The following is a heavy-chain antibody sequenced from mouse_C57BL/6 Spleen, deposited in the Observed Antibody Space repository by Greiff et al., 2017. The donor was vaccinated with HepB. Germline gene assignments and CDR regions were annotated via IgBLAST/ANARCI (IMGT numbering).Heavy chain of an antibody. V-gene: IGHV1-50*01. J-gene: IGHJ3*01. Sequence: VQLQQSGAELVKPGASVKLSCKASGYTFTSYWMQWVKQRPGQGLEWIGEIDPSDSYTNYNQKFKGKATLTVDTSSSTAYMQLSSLTSEDSAVYYCASSYYDYEGWFAYWGQGTLVTVSA. CDR3: ASSYYDYEGWFAY. CDR2: IDPSDSYT. CDR1: GYTFTSYW. D-gene: IGHD2-4*01.